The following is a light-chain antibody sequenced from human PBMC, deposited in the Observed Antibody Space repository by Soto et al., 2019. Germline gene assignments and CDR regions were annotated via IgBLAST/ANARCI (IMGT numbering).Light chain of an antibody. J-gene: IGKJ4*01. CDR3: QQSYSTPLT. V-gene: IGKV1-39*01. Sequence: DIQMTQSPSSLSASVGDRVTITCRASQSISSYLNWYQQNPGKAPNLLIYTASSLQSGVPSRFSGSGSGTDFTLTISSLQPEDFATYYCQQSYSTPLTFGGGTKVDIK. CDR2: TAS. CDR1: QSISSY.